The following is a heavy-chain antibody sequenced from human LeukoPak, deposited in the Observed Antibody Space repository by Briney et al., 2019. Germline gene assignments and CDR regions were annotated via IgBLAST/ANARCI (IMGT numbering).Heavy chain of an antibody. CDR2: LDYSGST. D-gene: IGHD1-1*01. Sequence: SETLSLTCTVSGYSISSYYWTWIRQPPGKGLEWIGYLDYSGSTNYNPSLKSRVTISVDTSKNQFSLKLSSVTAADTAVYYCARDQNVAGWFDPWGQGTLVTVSS. V-gene: IGHV4-59*01. J-gene: IGHJ5*02. CDR1: GYSISSYY. CDR3: ARDQNVAGWFDP.